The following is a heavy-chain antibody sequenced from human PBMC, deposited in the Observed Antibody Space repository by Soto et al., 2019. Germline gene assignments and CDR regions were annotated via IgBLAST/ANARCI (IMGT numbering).Heavy chain of an antibody. D-gene: IGHD6-13*01. Sequence: QVQLGQSGAEVKKPGASEKVSCKASGYTFTSYAMHWVRQAPGQRLEWMGWINAGNGNTKYSQKFQGRVTITRDTSASTAYMELSSLRSEDTAVYYCARLGSGYSSSYFDYCGQGTLVTVSS. CDR3: ARLGSGYSSSYFDY. V-gene: IGHV1-3*01. J-gene: IGHJ4*02. CDR2: INAGNGNT. CDR1: GYTFTSYA.